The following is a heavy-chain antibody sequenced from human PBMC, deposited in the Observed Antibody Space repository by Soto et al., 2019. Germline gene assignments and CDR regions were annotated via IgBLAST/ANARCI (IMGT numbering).Heavy chain of an antibody. D-gene: IGHD5-18*01. V-gene: IGHV4-34*01. J-gene: IGHJ4*02. CDR3: ARGVQLWSQSAYYFDY. Sequence: TSETLSLTCAVDGGSFSGYYWSWILQPPGKGLEWIGEINHSGSTNYNPSLKSRVTISVDTSKNQFSLKLSSVTAADTAVYYCARGVQLWSQSAYYFDYWGQGTLVTVSS. CDR1: GGSFSGYY. CDR2: INHSGST.